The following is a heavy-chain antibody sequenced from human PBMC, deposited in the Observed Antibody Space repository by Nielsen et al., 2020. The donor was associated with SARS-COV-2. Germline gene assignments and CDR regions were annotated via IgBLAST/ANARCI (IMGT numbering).Heavy chain of an antibody. CDR2: ISSSSSYI. Sequence: GGSLRLSSAASGFTFSSFSMNWVRQAPGKGLEWVSSISSSSSYIYYADSVNGRFTISRDNAKNSLYLQMNSLRAEDTAVYYCARDPTYYYDSSGYDYWGQGTLVTVSS. CDR3: ARDPTYYYDSSGYDY. CDR1: GFTFSSFS. V-gene: IGHV3-21*01. D-gene: IGHD3-22*01. J-gene: IGHJ4*02.